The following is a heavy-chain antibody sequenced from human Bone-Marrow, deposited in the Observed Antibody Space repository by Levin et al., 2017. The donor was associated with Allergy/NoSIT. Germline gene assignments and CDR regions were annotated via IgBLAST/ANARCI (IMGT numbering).Heavy chain of an antibody. V-gene: IGHV5-51*01. D-gene: IGHD2-21*02. CDR1: GYSFSRHW. CDR3: ASSRDCSGAACYLLDN. J-gene: IGHJ4*02. CDR2: IYPADSDT. Sequence: GESLKISCKGSGYSFSRHWIGWARQMPGKGLEWMGIIYPADSDTRYSPSFEGQVTISADKSINTAYLQWSSLKASDSAMYYCASSRDCSGAACYLLDNWGQGTLVTVSS.